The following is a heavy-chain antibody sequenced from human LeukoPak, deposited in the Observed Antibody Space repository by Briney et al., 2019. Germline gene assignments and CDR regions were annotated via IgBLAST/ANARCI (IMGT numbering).Heavy chain of an antibody. CDR2: MYTSGST. J-gene: IGHJ4*02. D-gene: IGHD3-22*01. CDR1: GGSISSGSYY. CDR3: AREKGNYYDSSGYLDY. V-gene: IGHV4-61*02. Sequence: SETLSLTCTVSGGSISSGSYYWSRIRQPAGQGLEYIGRMYTSGSTNYNPSLKSRVTISVDTSKNQFSLKLSSVTAADTAVYFCAREKGNYYDSSGYLDYWGQGTLVTVSS.